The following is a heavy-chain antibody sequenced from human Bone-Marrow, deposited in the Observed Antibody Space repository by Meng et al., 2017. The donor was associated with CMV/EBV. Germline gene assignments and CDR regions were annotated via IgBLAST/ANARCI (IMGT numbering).Heavy chain of an antibody. J-gene: IGHJ3*02. Sequence: GESLKISCAASGFTFDDYAMHWVRQAPGKGLEWVSSISSSSSYIYYADSVKGRFTISRDNAKNSLYLQMNSLRAEDTAVYYCARWEIVDAFDIWGQGTMVTVSS. CDR3: ARWEIVDAFDI. V-gene: IGHV3-21*01. CDR1: GFTFDDYA. D-gene: IGHD5-12*01. CDR2: ISSSSSYI.